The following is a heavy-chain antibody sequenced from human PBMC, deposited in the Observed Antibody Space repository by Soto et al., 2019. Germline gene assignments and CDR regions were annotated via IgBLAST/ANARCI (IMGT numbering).Heavy chain of an antibody. CDR2: IYYSGST. V-gene: IGHV4-59*01. CDR1: GGSISSYY. CDR3: ARSILSGYGKEIYYYYYYMDV. Sequence: SETLSLTCTVSGGSISSYYWSWIRQLPGKGLEWIGYIYYSGSTNYNPSLKSRVTISVDTSKNQFSLKLSSVTAADTAVYYCARSILSGYGKEIYYYYYYMDVWGKGTTVTVSS. J-gene: IGHJ6*03. D-gene: IGHD5-12*01.